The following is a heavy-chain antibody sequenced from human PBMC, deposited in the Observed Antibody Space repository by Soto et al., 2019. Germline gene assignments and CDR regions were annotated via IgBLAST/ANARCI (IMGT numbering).Heavy chain of an antibody. D-gene: IGHD2-8*01. CDR1: GYTFTSYY. J-gene: IGHJ6*02. CDR2: INPSGGST. CDR3: AKNGQPPNYYHGLDV. Sequence: ASVKVSCKASGYTFTSYYMHWVRQAPGQGLEWMGIINPSGGSTSYAQKCQDRVSMTIDTSTGTAYMWLRSLTSEDTAVYYCAKNGQPPNYYHGLDVWGQGPRVTVP. V-gene: IGHV1-46*01.